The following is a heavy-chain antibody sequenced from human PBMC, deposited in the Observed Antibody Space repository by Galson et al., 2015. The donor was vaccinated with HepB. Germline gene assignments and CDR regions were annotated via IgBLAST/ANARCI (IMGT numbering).Heavy chain of an antibody. J-gene: IGHJ4*02. CDR2: ISRGGDTS. D-gene: IGHD2/OR15-2a*01. CDR3: VRGTTAPDY. Sequence: SLRLSCAACGFTFTSYGMSWVRQAPGKRLECVSAISRGGDTSDYADSVKGRFTVSRDSSTNTLYLQMNGLRADDTAIYYCVRGTTAPDYWGQGTLVTVSS. V-gene: IGHV3-23*01. CDR1: GFTFTSYG.